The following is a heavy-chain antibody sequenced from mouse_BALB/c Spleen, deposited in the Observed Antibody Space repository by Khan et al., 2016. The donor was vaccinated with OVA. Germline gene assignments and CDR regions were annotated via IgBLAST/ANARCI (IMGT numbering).Heavy chain of an antibody. Sequence: EVQLQESGPELVKPGASVKISCKASGYTFTDYNIHWVKQSHGESLEWIAYIYTYNGDTVYNQKFKSKATLTVDNSSSTAYMELRSLTSEDSAVYYVERWKIHYDGPGAMDYWAKGTSVTVSS. CDR2: IYTYNGDT. V-gene: IGHV1S29*02. CDR3: ERWKIHYDGPGAMDY. CDR1: GYTFTDYN. J-gene: IGHJ4*01. D-gene: IGHD1-2*01.